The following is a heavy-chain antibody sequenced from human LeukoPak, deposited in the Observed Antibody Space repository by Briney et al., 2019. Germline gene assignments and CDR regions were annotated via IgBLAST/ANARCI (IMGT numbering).Heavy chain of an antibody. V-gene: IGHV4-30-2*01. D-gene: IGHD5-18*01. CDR3: ATYVDAAMVRSDY. CDR1: GGAISSGGYS. CDR2: IYHSGGT. Sequence: PSQTLSLTCVVSGGAISSGGYSWSWIRQPPGKGLEWVGYIYHSGGTYYSPSLKSRATVSVDRSKNQFSLKLSSVTAADTAVYYCATYVDAAMVRSDYWGQGTLVTVSS. J-gene: IGHJ4*02.